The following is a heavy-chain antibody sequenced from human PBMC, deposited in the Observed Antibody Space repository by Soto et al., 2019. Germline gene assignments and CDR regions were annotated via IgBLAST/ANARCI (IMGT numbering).Heavy chain of an antibody. Sequence: PSETLSLTCAVSGGSISSSNWWSWVRQPPGKGLEWIGEIYHSGSTNYNPSLKSRVTISVDKSKNQFSLKLSSVTAADTAVYYCASLGVRYFDWLPDNPWDIWGQVTMVSVSS. V-gene: IGHV4-4*02. CDR2: IYHSGST. CDR3: ASLGVRYFDWLPDNPWDI. D-gene: IGHD3-9*01. CDR1: GGSISSSNW. J-gene: IGHJ3*02.